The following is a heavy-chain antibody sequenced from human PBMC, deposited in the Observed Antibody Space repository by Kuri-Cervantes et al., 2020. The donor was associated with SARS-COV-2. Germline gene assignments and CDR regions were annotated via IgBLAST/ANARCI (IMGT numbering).Heavy chain of an antibody. CDR3: ARGMVRGLIQYYYYGMDV. CDR1: GYTFSDYY. CDR2: INPNSGGT. J-gene: IGHJ6*02. D-gene: IGHD3-10*01. V-gene: IGHV1-2*04. Sequence: ASVKVSCKASGYTFSDYYMYWVRQAPGQGLEWMGWINPNSGGTNYAQKFQGWVTMTRDTSISTAYMELSRLRSDDTAVYYCARGMVRGLIQYYYYGMDVWGQGTTVTSP.